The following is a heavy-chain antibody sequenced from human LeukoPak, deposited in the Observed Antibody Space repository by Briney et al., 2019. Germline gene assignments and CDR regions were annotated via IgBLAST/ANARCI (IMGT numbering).Heavy chain of an antibody. CDR1: GYSFTSYW. V-gene: IGHV5-51*01. D-gene: IGHD3-9*01. J-gene: IGHJ4*02. Sequence: GESLKISCKGSGYSFTSYWIGWVRQMPGKGLEWMGIIYPGDSDTRYSPSFQGQVTISADKSIGTAYLQWSSLKASDTAMYYCARHLTYYDILTGYYPPYYFDYWGQGTLVTVSS. CDR3: ARHLTYYDILTGYYPPYYFDY. CDR2: IYPGDSDT.